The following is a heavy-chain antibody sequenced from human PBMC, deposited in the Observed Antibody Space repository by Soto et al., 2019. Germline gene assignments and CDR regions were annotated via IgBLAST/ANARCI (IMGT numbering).Heavy chain of an antibody. CDR2: IWYDGSNK. Sequence: QVQLVESGGGVVQPGRSLRLSCAASGFTFSSYGMHWVRQAPGKGLEWVALIWYDGSNKNYADSVKGRFTISRDDSKNTLYLQMNSLRAEDTAVYYCARGAYLGSGSYAYWGQGTLVTVSS. V-gene: IGHV3-33*01. CDR1: GFTFSSYG. CDR3: ARGAYLGSGSYAY. J-gene: IGHJ4*02. D-gene: IGHD3-10*01.